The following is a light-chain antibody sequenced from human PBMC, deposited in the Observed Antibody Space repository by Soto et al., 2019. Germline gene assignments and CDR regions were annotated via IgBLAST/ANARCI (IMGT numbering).Light chain of an antibody. CDR3: AAWDDTVRSYV. J-gene: IGLJ1*01. CDR1: ISNIATNY. CDR2: RDN. Sequence: QSALTQPPSVSGTPGQRVTISCSGGISNIATNYVHWFQQLPGTAPKVLSNRDNQRPSGVPDRFSGSKSGNSASLAISGLRSEDEAEYYCAAWDDTVRSYVFGTGTKVTVL. V-gene: IGLV1-47*01.